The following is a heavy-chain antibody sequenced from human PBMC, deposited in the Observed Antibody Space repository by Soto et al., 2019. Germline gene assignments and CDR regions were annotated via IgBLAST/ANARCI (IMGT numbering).Heavy chain of an antibody. CDR3: ARAFGSTMPSLF. Sequence: SETLSLTCPVSGGYISSYCWTWIRQPPGKGLEWIGYIYYSGSTNYNPSLKSRVTMSIDTSKNQFSLKLSSVTAADTAVYYCARAFGSTMPSLFWGQGTLVTVS. D-gene: IGHD2-2*01. V-gene: IGHV4-59*01. J-gene: IGHJ4*02. CDR1: GGYISSYC. CDR2: IYYSGST.